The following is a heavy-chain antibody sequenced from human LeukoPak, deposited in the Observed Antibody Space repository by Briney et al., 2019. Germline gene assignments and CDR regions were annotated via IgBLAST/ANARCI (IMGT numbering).Heavy chain of an antibody. V-gene: IGHV5-51*01. J-gene: IGHJ6*02. Sequence: GESLKISCQGSGCPFTSYWIAWVRQIPGKGLEWMGKIYAGDSEIRYNPSFQGQVTISADKSITTAYLQWTSLKASDTAIYYCARRPTLVRGRGLDVWGQGTTVTVSS. D-gene: IGHD3-10*01. CDR2: IYAGDSEI. CDR1: GCPFTSYW. CDR3: ARRPTLVRGRGLDV.